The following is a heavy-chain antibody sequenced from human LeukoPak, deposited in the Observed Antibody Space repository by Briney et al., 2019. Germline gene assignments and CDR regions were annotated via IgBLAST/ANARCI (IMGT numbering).Heavy chain of an antibody. CDR3: ARDPLVVVAATYYYYYGMDV. CDR1: GYTFTSYG. J-gene: IGHJ6*02. CDR2: ISAYNGNT. V-gene: IGHV1-18*01. D-gene: IGHD2-15*01. Sequence: ASVKVSCKASGYTFTSYGISWVRQAPGQGLEWMGWISAYNGNTNYAQKLQGRVTMTTDTSTSTTYMELRSLRSDDTAVYYCARDPLVVVAATYYYYYGMDVWGQGTTVTVSS.